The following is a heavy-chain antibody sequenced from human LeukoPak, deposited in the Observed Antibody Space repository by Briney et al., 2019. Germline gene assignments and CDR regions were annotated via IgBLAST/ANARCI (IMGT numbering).Heavy chain of an antibody. V-gene: IGHV4-59*01. CDR2: IYYSGST. Sequence: PSETLSLTCNVSGGSISSYYWSWIRQPPGKGLEWIGYIYYSGSTNYNTSLKSRVTISVDTSKNQFSLKLASVTAADTAVYYCARDAGPLSMGYFDYWGQGILVTVSS. CDR1: GGSISSYY. J-gene: IGHJ4*02. D-gene: IGHD2/OR15-2a*01. CDR3: ARDAGPLSMGYFDY.